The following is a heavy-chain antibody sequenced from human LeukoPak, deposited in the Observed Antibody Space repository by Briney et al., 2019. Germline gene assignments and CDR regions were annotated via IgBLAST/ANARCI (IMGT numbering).Heavy chain of an antibody. J-gene: IGHJ4*02. Sequence: GGSLRLSCATSGFTFVDYGLSWVRRAPGKGLEWLCAINYNGAITDYADSVKGRFTISGDNAKNSLYLRMDSLRAEDTAVYYCAKVPLPVVSTSYFDYWGQGTLVTVSS. CDR3: AKVPLPVVSTSYFDY. CDR2: INYNGAIT. V-gene: IGHV3-20*04. CDR1: GFTFVDYG. D-gene: IGHD3-22*01.